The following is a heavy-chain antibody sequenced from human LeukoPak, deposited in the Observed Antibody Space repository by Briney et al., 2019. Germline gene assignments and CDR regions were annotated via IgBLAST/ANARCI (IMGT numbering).Heavy chain of an antibody. V-gene: IGHV3-66*01. CDR1: GFTVSSNY. CDR2: IYSGGST. D-gene: IGHD6-13*01. CDR3: AYSSNAGYYYYYYGMDV. Sequence: GGSLRLSCAASGFTVSSNYMSWVRQAPGKGLEWVSVIYSGGSTYYADSVKGRFTISRDNSKNTLYLQMNSLRAEDTAVYYCAYSSNAGYYYYYYGMDVWGQGTTVTVSS. J-gene: IGHJ6*02.